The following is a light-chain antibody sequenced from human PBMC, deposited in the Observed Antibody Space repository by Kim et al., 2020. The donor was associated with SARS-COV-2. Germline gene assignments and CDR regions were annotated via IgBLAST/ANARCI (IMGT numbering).Light chain of an antibody. Sequence: SLSPGERATVSCCASQSVSSCVAWYQQEPGQAPRLLVYDASNGATGIPARFSGSGSETDFTLTISSLEPEDFAVYYCQQYSNLITFGQGTRLEIK. CDR2: DAS. J-gene: IGKJ5*01. CDR3: QQYSNLIT. CDR1: QSVSSC. V-gene: IGKV3-11*01.